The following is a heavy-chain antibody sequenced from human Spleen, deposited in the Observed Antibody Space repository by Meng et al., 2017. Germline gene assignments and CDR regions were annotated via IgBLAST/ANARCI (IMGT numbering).Heavy chain of an antibody. J-gene: IGHJ4*02. V-gene: IGHV4-59*08. CDR1: GGSISSYF. CDR2: IYYTGST. CDR3: ARRVHDGSGHHYFDY. Sequence: QVQLQESGPGLVKPSETLSLTCTVSGGSISSYFWSWIRQPPGKGLEWIGYIYYTGSTRYNPSLKSRVTISVDTSKNQFSLKLSSVTAPDTAVYYCARRVHDGSGHHYFDYWGQGTLVTVSS. D-gene: IGHD3-22*01.